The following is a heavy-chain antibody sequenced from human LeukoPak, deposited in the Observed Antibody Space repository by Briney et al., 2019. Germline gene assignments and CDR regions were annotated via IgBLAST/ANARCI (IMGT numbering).Heavy chain of an antibody. D-gene: IGHD1-1*01. CDR2: IYTTGST. Sequence: SETLSLTCTVSGGSVSSGGYYWSWIRQPAGKGLEWIGRIYTTGSTNYNPSLKSRVTISVDTSKNQFSLKLTSVTAADTAVYFCARGTQDGTNWPPGFDPWGQGTLVTVSS. CDR3: ARGTQDGTNWPPGFDP. CDR1: GGSVSSGGYY. V-gene: IGHV4-61*02. J-gene: IGHJ5*02.